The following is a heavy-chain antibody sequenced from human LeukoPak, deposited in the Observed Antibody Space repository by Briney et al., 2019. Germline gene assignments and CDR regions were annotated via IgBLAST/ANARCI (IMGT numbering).Heavy chain of an antibody. V-gene: IGHV4-31*03. J-gene: IGHJ4*02. CDR3: ARGHMIVVG. D-gene: IGHD3-22*01. Sequence: PSETLSLTCTVSGGSISSGGYYWSWIRQHPGEGLEWIGYIYYSGSTYYNPSLKSRVTISVDTSKNQFSLKLSSVIAANTAVYYCARGHMIVVGWGQGTLVTVSS. CDR2: IYYSGST. CDR1: GGSISSGGYY.